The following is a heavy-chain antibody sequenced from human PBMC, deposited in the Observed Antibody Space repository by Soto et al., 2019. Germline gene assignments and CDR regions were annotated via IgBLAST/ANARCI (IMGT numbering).Heavy chain of an antibody. CDR1: GGTFSSYA. Sequence: QVQLVQSGAEVKKPGSSVKVSCKASGGTFSSYAISWVRQAPGQGLEWMGGIIPIFGTADYAQKFQGRVTITADESTSTAYMELSSLRSEDTDVYYCASIRANTYYYGMDVWGQGATVSVSS. J-gene: IGHJ6*02. CDR2: IIPIFGTA. D-gene: IGHD3-10*01. CDR3: ASIRANTYYYGMDV. V-gene: IGHV1-69*12.